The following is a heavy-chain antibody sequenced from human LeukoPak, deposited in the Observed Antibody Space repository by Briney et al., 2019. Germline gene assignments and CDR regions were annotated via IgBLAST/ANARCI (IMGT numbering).Heavy chain of an antibody. V-gene: IGHV4-39*01. D-gene: IGHD2-8*01. CDR1: GGSISSSSYY. J-gene: IGHJ4*02. CDR2: IYYSGST. CDR3: ARRPVYASDLDY. Sequence: SETLSLTCTVSGGSISSSSYYWGWIRQPPGKGLEWIGSIYYSGSTYYNPSLKSRVTISVDTSKYQFSLKLSSVTAADTAVYYCARRPVYASDLDYWGQGTLVTVPS.